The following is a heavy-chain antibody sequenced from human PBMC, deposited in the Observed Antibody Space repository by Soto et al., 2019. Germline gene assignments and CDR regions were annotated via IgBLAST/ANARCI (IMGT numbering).Heavy chain of an antibody. CDR1: GFTFSSYW. CDR3: ARDWGDWYYYYMDV. CDR2: IKQDGSEK. Sequence: EVQLVESGGGLVQPGGSLRLSCAASGFTFSSYWMSWVRQAPGKGLEWVANIKQDGSEKYNVDSVKSRFTNSRDNAKISLYLQMNSLRAEDTAVYYCARDWGDWYYYYMDVRGKGTTVTVSS. V-gene: IGHV3-7*01. J-gene: IGHJ6*03. D-gene: IGHD2-21*01.